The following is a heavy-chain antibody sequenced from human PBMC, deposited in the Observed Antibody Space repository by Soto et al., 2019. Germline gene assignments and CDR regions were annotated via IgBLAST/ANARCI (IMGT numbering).Heavy chain of an antibody. J-gene: IGHJ6*02. D-gene: IGHD3-3*01. CDR2: ISSSGSTI. CDR1: GFTFSSHE. V-gene: IGHV3-48*03. CDR3: ARVMQEWFVYGMDV. Sequence: EVQLVESGGGLVQPGGSLRLSCAASGFTFSSHEMNWVRQAPGKGLEWVSYISSSGSTIYYADSVKGRFTISRDNAKNSLYLQMNSLRAEDTAVYYCARVMQEWFVYGMDVWGQGTTVTVSS.